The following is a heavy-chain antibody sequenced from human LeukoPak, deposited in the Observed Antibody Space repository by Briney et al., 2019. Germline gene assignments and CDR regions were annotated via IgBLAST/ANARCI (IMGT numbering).Heavy chain of an antibody. V-gene: IGHV1-2*02. J-gene: IGHJ4*01. Sequence: ASVKVSCKASGYTFPGYYMHWVRQAPGQGLEWMGWINPSSGGKNYAQKFEGRVTMTRDTSISTAYMELSRLRTDDTAVYYCAREQSGSSGKVFDYWGQGTLVTVSA. CDR2: INPSSGGK. CDR1: GYTFPGYY. CDR3: AREQSGSSGKVFDY. D-gene: IGHD6-6*01.